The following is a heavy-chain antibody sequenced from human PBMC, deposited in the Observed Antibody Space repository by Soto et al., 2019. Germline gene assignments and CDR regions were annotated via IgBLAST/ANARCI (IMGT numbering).Heavy chain of an antibody. CDR2: ISGSGDNT. V-gene: IGHV3-23*01. CDR1: GFTFSSYA. J-gene: IGHJ4*02. D-gene: IGHD3-10*01. CDR3: ADGGEWAFNFDY. Sequence: GSLLLACLASGFTFSSYAMSWVRQAPGKGLEWVSVISGSGDNTYYPDSVRGRFTISRDNSKNTLYLQMNSLRAEDTAVYYCADGGEWAFNFDYWGQGTLVTVYS.